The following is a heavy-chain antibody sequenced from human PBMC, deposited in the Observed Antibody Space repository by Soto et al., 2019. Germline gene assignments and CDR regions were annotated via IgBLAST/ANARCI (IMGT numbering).Heavy chain of an antibody. CDR1: GYSISSGYY. V-gene: IGHV4-38-2*02. CDR2: IYHSGST. J-gene: IGHJ6*02. CDR3: ATDFGGYSYGGARYYYGMDV. D-gene: IGHD5-18*01. Sequence: KTSETLSLTCAVSGYSISSGYYWGWIRQPPGKGLEWIGSIYHSGSTYYNPSLKSRVTISVDTSKNQFSLKLSSVTAADTAVYYCATDFGGYSYGGARYYYGMDVWGQGTTVTVSS.